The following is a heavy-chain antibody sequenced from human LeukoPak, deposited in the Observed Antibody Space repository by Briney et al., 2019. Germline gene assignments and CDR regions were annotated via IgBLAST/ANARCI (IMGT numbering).Heavy chain of an antibody. V-gene: IGHV1-69*05. CDR3: ARAATSIQLWHTEFDY. Sequence: GASVKVSCKASGGTFSSYAISWVRQAPGQGLEWMGGIIPIFGTANYAQKFQGRVTITTDESTSTAYMELSSLRSEDTAVYYCARAATSIQLWHTEFDYWGQGTLVTVSS. CDR1: GGTFSSYA. CDR2: IIPIFGTA. D-gene: IGHD5-18*01. J-gene: IGHJ4*02.